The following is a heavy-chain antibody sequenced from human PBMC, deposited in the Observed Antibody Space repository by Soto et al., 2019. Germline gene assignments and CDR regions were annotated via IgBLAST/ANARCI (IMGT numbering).Heavy chain of an antibody. Sequence: QVQLVESGGGVVQPGRSLRLSCAASGFTFSSYGMHWVRQAPGKGLEWVAVIWYDGSNKYYADSVKGRFTISRDNSKNALYLQMTSLGAEDTAVYYCARDLSCSSTSCYFSGEFGYWGQGTLVTVSS. V-gene: IGHV3-33*01. CDR3: ARDLSCSSTSCYFSGEFGY. J-gene: IGHJ4*02. CDR1: GFTFSSYG. D-gene: IGHD2-2*01. CDR2: IWYDGSNK.